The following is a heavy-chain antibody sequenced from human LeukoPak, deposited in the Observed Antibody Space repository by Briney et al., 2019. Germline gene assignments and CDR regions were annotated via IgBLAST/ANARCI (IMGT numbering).Heavy chain of an antibody. D-gene: IGHD3-9*01. CDR2: IGTYSGST. V-gene: IGHV1-18*01. CDR1: GYTFTSYG. J-gene: IGHJ4*02. Sequence: ASVKVSCKASGYTFTSYGISLVRQAPGQGLEWMGWIGTYSGSTNYAQKLQGRVTMTTDTSTSTAYMELRSLRSDDTAIYYCASTHKYYDILTGYYSDWGFDYWGQGTLVTVSS. CDR3: ASTHKYYDILTGYYSDWGFDY.